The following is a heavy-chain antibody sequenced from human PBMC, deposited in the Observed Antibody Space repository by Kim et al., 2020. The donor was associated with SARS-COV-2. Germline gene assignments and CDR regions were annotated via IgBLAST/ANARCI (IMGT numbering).Heavy chain of an antibody. CDR3: TGRLDY. Sequence: SRSSTPNSADPVKGRFTISRDNARNLLYLQMNSLRVEDTAVYYCTGRLDYWGQGTLVTVSS. V-gene: IGHV3-48*01. D-gene: IGHD1-26*01. J-gene: IGHJ4*02. CDR2: SRSSTP.